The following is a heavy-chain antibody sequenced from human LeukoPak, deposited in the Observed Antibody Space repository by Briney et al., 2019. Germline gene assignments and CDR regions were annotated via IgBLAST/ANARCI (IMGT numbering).Heavy chain of an antibody. D-gene: IGHD6-19*01. CDR2: ISYDGSNK. CDR3: AKERSSGWYSYFDY. CDR1: GFTFSSYG. V-gene: IGHV3-30*18. Sequence: GGSLRLSCAASGFTFSSYGMHWVRQAPGKGLEWVAVISYDGSNKYYADSVKGRFTISRDNSKNTLYLQMNSLRAEDTAVYYCAKERSSGWYSYFDYWGQGTLVTVSS. J-gene: IGHJ4*02.